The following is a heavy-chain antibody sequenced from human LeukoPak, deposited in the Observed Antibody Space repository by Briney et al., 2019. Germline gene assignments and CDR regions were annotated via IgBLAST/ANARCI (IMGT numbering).Heavy chain of an antibody. CDR2: VYVGGST. J-gene: IGHJ4*02. CDR1: GGSIRSNSYY. Sequence: SETLSLTCTVSGGSIRSNSYYWGWIRQPAGKGLEWIGRVYVGGSTNYNPSLKSRVTMSGDTSKNQFSLILSSVTAADTAVYFCARMITFGGVIVLDSWGQGTLVTVSS. D-gene: IGHD3-16*02. V-gene: IGHV4-61*02. CDR3: ARMITFGGVIVLDS.